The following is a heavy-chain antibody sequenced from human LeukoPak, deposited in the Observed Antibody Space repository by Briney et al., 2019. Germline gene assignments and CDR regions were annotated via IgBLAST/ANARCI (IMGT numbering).Heavy chain of an antibody. CDR2: INSDGTTI. CDR3: ARAGYYRFDY. D-gene: IGHD2/OR15-2a*01. V-gene: IGHV3-74*01. CDR1: GFTFSTSW. J-gene: IGHJ4*02. Sequence: PGGSLRLSCAASGFTFSTSWMHWVRQAPGKGLVWVSRINSDGTTIDYADSVNGRFTISRDNAKNTLYLQMNSLRDEDTAVYYCARAGYYRFDYWGQGTLVTVSS.